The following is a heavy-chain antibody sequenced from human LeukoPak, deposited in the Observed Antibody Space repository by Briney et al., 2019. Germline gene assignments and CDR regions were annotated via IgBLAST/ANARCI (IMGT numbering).Heavy chain of an antibody. D-gene: IGHD1-26*01. CDR1: AFTFSDYS. CDR2: ISGRSSTI. CDR3: ARDRIKSGSYYFDY. Sequence: PGGSLRLSCAASAFTFSDYSMNWVRQAPGKGLEWISYISGRSSTIYYADSVKGRFNISRDNAKNSMYLQMNSLRAEDTAVYYCARDRIKSGSYYFDYWGQGTLVTVSS. V-gene: IGHV3-48*01. J-gene: IGHJ4*02.